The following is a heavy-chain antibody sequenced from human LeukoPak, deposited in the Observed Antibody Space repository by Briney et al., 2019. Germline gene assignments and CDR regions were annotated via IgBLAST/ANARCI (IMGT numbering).Heavy chain of an antibody. CDR2: IWYDGSNK. Sequence: GGSLRLSCAASGFTFSSSGFHWVRQAPGRGLEWVALIWYDGSNKNYVDSVKGRFTISRDNSKNTLYLQMNSLRAEDTAVYYCAGDGTSYCGGDCYQGYWGQGTLVTVSS. CDR3: AGDGTSYCGGDCYQGY. V-gene: IGHV3-30*02. D-gene: IGHD2-21*02. CDR1: GFTFSSSG. J-gene: IGHJ4*02.